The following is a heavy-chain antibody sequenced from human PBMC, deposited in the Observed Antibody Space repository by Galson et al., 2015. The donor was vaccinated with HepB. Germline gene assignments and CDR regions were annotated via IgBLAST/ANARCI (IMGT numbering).Heavy chain of an antibody. D-gene: IGHD3-10*01. CDR2: IYYSGST. CDR1: GGSFTEYF. J-gene: IGHJ4*02. Sequence: LSLTCAVYGGSFTEYFWSWLRQPPGTGLERIGYIYYSGSTYYNPSLKSRVSLSVDTSKNQISLKLSSVTAADTAGYYCARGRRGYYYGSGSHPLPYDYWGQGTLVTVSS. V-gene: IGHV4-30-4*07. CDR3: ARGRRGYYYGSGSHPLPYDY.